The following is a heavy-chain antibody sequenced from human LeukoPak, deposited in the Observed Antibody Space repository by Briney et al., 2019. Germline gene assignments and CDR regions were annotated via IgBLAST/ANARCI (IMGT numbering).Heavy chain of an antibody. Sequence: TSETLSLTCTVSGDSFSSYYWTWIRQPPGKGLEWIGYIYYNGHTNYNPSLTSRVTISVDTSKNQFSLKLNSVTAADTAVYYCARLGSTFDIWGQGTMVTVSS. CDR1: GDSFSSYY. CDR3: ARLGSTFDI. CDR2: IYYNGHT. J-gene: IGHJ3*02. D-gene: IGHD2-2*01. V-gene: IGHV4-59*08.